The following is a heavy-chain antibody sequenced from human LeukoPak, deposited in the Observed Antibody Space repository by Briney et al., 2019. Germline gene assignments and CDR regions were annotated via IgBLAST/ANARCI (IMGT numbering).Heavy chain of an antibody. D-gene: IGHD6-13*01. CDR2: IIPILGIE. V-gene: IGHV1-69*02. CDR1: GGTFSSYT. J-gene: IGHJ3*02. CDR3: ATEGIAAAVSDAFDI. Sequence: SVKVSCKASGGTFSSYTISWVRQAPGQGLEWMGRIIPILGIENYAKKFQGRVTITADKSTSTDYMKLSSLRSEDTAVYYCATEGIAAAVSDAFDIWGQGTMVTVSS.